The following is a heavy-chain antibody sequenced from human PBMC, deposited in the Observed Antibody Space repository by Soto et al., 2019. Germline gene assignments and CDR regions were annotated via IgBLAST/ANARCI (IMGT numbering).Heavy chain of an antibody. CDR2: IGAYNGDT. V-gene: IGHV1-18*01. J-gene: IGHJ4*02. D-gene: IGHD1-1*01. CDR3: ARGTGTTSEGSLFDY. CDR1: GYTFAIYG. Sequence: QVQLVQSGAEMRKPGASVKVSCKASGYTFAIYGVNWVRQAPGQGLEWMGWIGAYNGDTNYAQTLQGRVTMTTDTSTSTAYMELRSLRSDDTAVDYCARGTGTTSEGSLFDYWGQGTLVTVSS.